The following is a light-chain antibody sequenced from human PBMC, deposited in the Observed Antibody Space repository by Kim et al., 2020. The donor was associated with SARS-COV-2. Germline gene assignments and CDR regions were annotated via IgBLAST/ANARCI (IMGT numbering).Light chain of an antibody. CDR1: NIGSKN. Sequence: YELTQPLSVSVALGQTARITCGGNNIGSKNVHWYQQKPGQAPVLVIYRDTNRPSGIPERFSGSNSGNTATLTISRAQAGDEADYYCQVWDSSTAYVVFGGGTQLTVL. CDR2: RDT. V-gene: IGLV3-9*01. CDR3: QVWDSSTAYVV. J-gene: IGLJ2*01.